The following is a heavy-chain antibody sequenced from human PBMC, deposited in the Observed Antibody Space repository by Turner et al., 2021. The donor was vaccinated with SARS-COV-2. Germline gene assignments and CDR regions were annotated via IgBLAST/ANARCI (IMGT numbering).Heavy chain of an antibody. D-gene: IGHD3-22*01. CDR1: GGTFSSYA. J-gene: IGHJ5*02. Sequence: QVQLVQSGAEVKKPGASVNVSCKASGGTFSSYAISWVRQAPGQGLEWMGGIIPICGTANYAQKFQGRVTITADESTRTAYMELSSLRSEDTAVYYCARARGVDYYDSSGQRFDPWGQGTLVTVSS. CDR2: IIPICGTA. V-gene: IGHV1-69*13. CDR3: ARARGVDYYDSSGQRFDP.